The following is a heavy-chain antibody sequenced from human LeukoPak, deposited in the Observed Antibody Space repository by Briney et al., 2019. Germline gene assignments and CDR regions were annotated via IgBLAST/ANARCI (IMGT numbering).Heavy chain of an antibody. CDR3: ARVGMISGYDYYFDY. J-gene: IGHJ4*02. Sequence: GGSLRLSCAAFGFSFTTYSMNWVRQAPGKGLEWVAYISSSGSTINYADSVKGRFTISRDNSKNTLYLQMNSLRAEDTAVYYCARVGMISGYDYYFDYWGQGTLVTVSS. CDR2: ISSSGSTI. CDR1: GFSFTTYS. D-gene: IGHD5-12*01. V-gene: IGHV3-48*01.